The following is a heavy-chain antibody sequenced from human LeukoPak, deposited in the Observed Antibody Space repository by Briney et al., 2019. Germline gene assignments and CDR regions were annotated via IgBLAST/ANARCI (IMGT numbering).Heavy chain of an antibody. Sequence: GASVKVSCKAAGYTFTSYGISWGRQAPGQGLEWVGWISAYNGNTNYAQKLQGRVTMTTDTSTSTAYMELRSPRSDDTAVYYCARDERGYSYGYAFDIWGQGTMVTVSS. CDR2: ISAYNGNT. CDR3: ARDERGYSYGYAFDI. CDR1: GYTFTSYG. V-gene: IGHV1-18*01. J-gene: IGHJ3*02. D-gene: IGHD5-18*01.